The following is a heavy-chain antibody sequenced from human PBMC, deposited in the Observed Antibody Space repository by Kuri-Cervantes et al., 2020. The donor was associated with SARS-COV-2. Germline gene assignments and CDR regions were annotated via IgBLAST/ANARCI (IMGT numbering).Heavy chain of an antibody. V-gene: IGHV4-4*07. Sequence: SETLSLTCTVSGGSISSYYWSWIRQPAGKGLGWIGRIYTSGSTNYNPSLKSRVTMSVDTSKNQFSLKLSSVTAADTAVYYCARDVTIFGVVIKGVLDYWGQGTLVTVSS. CDR1: GGSISSYY. D-gene: IGHD3-3*01. J-gene: IGHJ4*02. CDR3: ARDVTIFGVVIKGVLDY. CDR2: IYTSGST.